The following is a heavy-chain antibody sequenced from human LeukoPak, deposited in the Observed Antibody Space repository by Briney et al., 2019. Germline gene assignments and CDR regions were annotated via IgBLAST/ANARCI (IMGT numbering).Heavy chain of an antibody. D-gene: IGHD1-1*01. V-gene: IGHV3-23*01. J-gene: IGHJ4*02. CDR1: GFTFSTYV. Sequence: PGGSLRLSCAASGFTFSTYVMNWFRQAPGKGLEWVSTISVGAEYIFYADSVKGRFTISRDDSNNALYLQMHSLRAEDTAVYYCAKELESTGYFDSWGRGTLLTVSS. CDR2: ISVGAEYI. CDR3: AKELESTGYFDS.